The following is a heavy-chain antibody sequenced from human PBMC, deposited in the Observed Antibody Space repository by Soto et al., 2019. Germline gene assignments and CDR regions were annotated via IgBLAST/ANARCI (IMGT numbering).Heavy chain of an antibody. V-gene: IGHV3-30-3*01. CDR3: ARDPSYDYGGIADY. Sequence: QVQLVESGGGVVQPARSLRLSCAASGFTFSSYAMHWVRQAPGKGLEWVAVISYDGSNKYYADSVKGRFTISRDNSKNTLYLQMNSLRAEDTAVYYCARDPSYDYGGIADYWGQGTLVTVSS. CDR2: ISYDGSNK. D-gene: IGHD4-17*01. CDR1: GFTFSSYA. J-gene: IGHJ4*02.